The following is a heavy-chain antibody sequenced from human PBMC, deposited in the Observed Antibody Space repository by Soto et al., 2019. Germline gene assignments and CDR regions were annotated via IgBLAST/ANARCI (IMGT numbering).Heavy chain of an antibody. V-gene: IGHV1-69*13. CDR2: IIPIFGTA. CDR1: GYTFTGYY. J-gene: IGHJ6*02. Sequence: ASVKVSCKASGYTFTGYYMHWVRQAPGQGLEWMGWIIPIFGTANYAQKFQGRVTITADESTSTAYMELSSLRSEDTAVYYCAGVTIFGVVIALPQYYYYYGMDVWGQGTTVTVSS. D-gene: IGHD3-3*01. CDR3: AGVTIFGVVIALPQYYYYYGMDV.